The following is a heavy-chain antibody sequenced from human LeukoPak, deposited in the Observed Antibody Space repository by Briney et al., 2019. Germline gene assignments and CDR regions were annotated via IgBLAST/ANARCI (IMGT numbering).Heavy chain of an antibody. D-gene: IGHD3-10*01. V-gene: IGHV1-8*01. Sequence: ASVKVSCKASGYTFTSYDINWVRQATGQGLEWMGWMNPNSGNTGYAQKFQGRVTMTRNTSISTAYMELSSLRSEDTAVYYCARGRDLGLLWFGELFFLWGQGTLVTVSS. CDR1: GYTFTSYD. CDR3: ARGRDLGLLWFGELFFL. J-gene: IGHJ4*02. CDR2: MNPNSGNT.